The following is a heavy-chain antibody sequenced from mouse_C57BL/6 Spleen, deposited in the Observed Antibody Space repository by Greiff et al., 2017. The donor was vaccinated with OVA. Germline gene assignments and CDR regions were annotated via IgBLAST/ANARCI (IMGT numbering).Heavy chain of an antibody. CDR1: GFTFSSYA. V-gene: IGHV5-4*03. Sequence: EVKVVESGGGLVKPGGSLKLSCAASGFTFSSYAMSWVRQTPEKRLEWVATISDGGSYTYYPDNVKGRFTISRDNAKNNLYLQMSHLKSEDTAMYYCARKDFDYWGQGTTLTVSS. CDR2: ISDGGSYT. J-gene: IGHJ2*01. CDR3: ARKDFDY.